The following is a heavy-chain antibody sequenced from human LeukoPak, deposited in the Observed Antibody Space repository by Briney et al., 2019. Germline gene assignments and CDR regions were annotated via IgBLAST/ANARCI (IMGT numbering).Heavy chain of an antibody. D-gene: IGHD4-23*01. V-gene: IGHV3-7*03. CDR1: GFTFSSYW. Sequence: GGSLRLSCAASGFTFSSYWMSWVRLAPGKGLEWVANIKQDGSEKYYVDSVKGRFTISRDNSKNTLYLQMNSLRAEDTAVYYCAKDYGGTEVFDYWGQGTLVTVSS. CDR2: IKQDGSEK. J-gene: IGHJ4*02. CDR3: AKDYGGTEVFDY.